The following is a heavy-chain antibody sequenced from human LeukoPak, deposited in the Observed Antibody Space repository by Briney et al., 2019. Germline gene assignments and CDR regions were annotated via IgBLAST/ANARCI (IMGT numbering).Heavy chain of an antibody. Sequence: SETLSLTCTVSGGSISSSSYYWGWIRQPPGKGLEWIGSIYYSGNTYFNPSLKSRVTISVDTSKNQFALKLSSVTAADTAFYCCARHSNGYFDYWGHGTMVTVSS. J-gene: IGHJ4*03. CDR3: ARHSNGYFDY. V-gene: IGHV4-39*01. D-gene: IGHD2-2*01. CDR2: IYYSGNT. CDR1: GGSISSSSYY.